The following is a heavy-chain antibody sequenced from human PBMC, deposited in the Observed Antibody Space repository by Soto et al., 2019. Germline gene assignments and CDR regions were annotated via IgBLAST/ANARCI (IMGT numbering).Heavy chain of an antibody. J-gene: IGHJ6*02. V-gene: IGHV4-30-4*01. CDR2: IYYSGST. CDR3: AREVVEEYYYYGMDV. Sequence: QVQLQESGPGLVKPSQTLSLTCTVSGGSIISGDYYWSWIRHPPGKGLEWIGYIYYSGSTYYNPSLKSRVTISVDTSKNQFSLKLSSVTAADTAVYYCAREVVEEYYYYGMDVWGQGTTVTVSS. CDR1: GGSIISGDYY.